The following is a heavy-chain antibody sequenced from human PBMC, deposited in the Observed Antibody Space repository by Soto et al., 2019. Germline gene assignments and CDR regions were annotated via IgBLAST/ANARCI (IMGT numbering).Heavy chain of an antibody. CDR1: GRSISSYY. J-gene: IGHJ3*02. V-gene: IGHV4-59*01. CDR2: IHYSGST. Sequence: SETLSLTCTVSGRSISSYYWSWILQPPGKGLEWIGYIHYSGSTNYNHSLKSRVTISVDTSKNQFSLKLSSVTAADTAVYYCARVHQLMIPEAFDIWGQGTMVTVSS. D-gene: IGHD2-2*01. CDR3: ARVHQLMIPEAFDI.